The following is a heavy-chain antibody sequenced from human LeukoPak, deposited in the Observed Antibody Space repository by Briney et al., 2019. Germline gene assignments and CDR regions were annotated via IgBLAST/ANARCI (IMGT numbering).Heavy chain of an antibody. Sequence: GSLRLSCAASQFTFSSYSMNWVRQAPGKGLERVSSISSSSGSIYYADSVKGRFTISRDNAENSLYLQMNSLRAEDTAVYYCARVVAAAGTCDYWGQGTLVTVSS. J-gene: IGHJ4*02. D-gene: IGHD6-13*01. CDR2: ISSSSGSI. CDR1: QFTFSSYS. V-gene: IGHV3-21*01. CDR3: ARVVAAAGTCDY.